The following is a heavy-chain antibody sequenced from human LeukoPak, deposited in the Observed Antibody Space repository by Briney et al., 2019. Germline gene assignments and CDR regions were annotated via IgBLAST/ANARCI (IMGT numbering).Heavy chain of an antibody. Sequence: GGSLRLSCAASGFTFSSYEMNWVRQAPGKGLEWASYISSSGSTIYYADSVKGRFTISRDNAKNSLYLQMNSLRAEDTAVYYCARDPPYYYDSSGNQDYWGQGTLVTVSS. CDR3: ARDPPYYYDSSGNQDY. J-gene: IGHJ4*02. CDR2: ISSSGSTI. V-gene: IGHV3-48*03. D-gene: IGHD3-22*01. CDR1: GFTFSSYE.